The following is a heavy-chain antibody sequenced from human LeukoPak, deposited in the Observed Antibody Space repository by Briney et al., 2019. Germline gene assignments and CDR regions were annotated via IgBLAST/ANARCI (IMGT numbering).Heavy chain of an antibody. CDR1: GYSFTSYW. D-gene: IGHD2-15*01. J-gene: IGHJ4*02. CDR3: ARHLAVYCSGGSCYGPSPFDY. V-gene: IGHV5-51*01. CDR2: IYPGDSDT. Sequence: GESLKISCKGSGYSFTSYWIGWVRQMPGKGLEWMGIIYPGDSDTRYSPSFQGQVTISADKSISTAYLQWSSLKASDTAMYYCARHLAVYCSGGSCYGPSPFDYWGQGTLVTVSP.